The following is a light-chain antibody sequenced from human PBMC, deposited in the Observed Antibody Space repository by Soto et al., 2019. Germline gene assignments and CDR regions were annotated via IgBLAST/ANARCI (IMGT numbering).Light chain of an antibody. J-gene: IGKJ4*01. Sequence: EVVMTQSPATVSASPGEGVTLSCRASQTISNDLAWYQQKPGQAHSLLIYGASTRAPGVPARFSGGVSGIDFLLTVSSLQYDDFALCYCQQHNKWPAVTFGGATNVEIK. CDR3: QQHNKWPAVT. V-gene: IGKV3-15*01. CDR2: GAS. CDR1: QTISND.